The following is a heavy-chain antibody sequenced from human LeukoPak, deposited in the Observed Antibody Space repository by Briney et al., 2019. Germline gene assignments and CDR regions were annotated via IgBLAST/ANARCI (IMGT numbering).Heavy chain of an antibody. CDR3: ARDPYGSGSYPGSPVGMAGAPHFDY. CDR1: GGSISSSSYY. J-gene: IGHJ4*02. Sequence: PSETLSLTCTVSGGSISSSSYYWGWIRQPPGKGLEWIGSIYYSGSTYYNPSLKSRVTISVDTSKNQFSLKLSSVTAADTAVYYCARDPYGSGSYPGSPVGMAGAPHFDYWGQGTLVTVSS. CDR2: IYYSGST. V-gene: IGHV4-39*07. D-gene: IGHD3-10*01.